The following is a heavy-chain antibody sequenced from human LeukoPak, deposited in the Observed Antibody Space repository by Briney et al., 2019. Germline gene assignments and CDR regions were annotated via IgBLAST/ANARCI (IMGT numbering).Heavy chain of an antibody. CDR2: ISYDGSNK. CDR1: GFTLSSYG. CDR3: AKDQVIGGYYYGMDV. J-gene: IGHJ6*02. D-gene: IGHD2-15*01. V-gene: IGHV3-30*18. Sequence: GGSLRLSCASSGFTLSSYGMPGVRQAPGKGREGGAVISYDGSNKYYADSVKGRFTISRDNSKNTLYLQMNSLRAEDTAVYYCAKDQVIGGYYYGMDVWGQGTTVTVSS.